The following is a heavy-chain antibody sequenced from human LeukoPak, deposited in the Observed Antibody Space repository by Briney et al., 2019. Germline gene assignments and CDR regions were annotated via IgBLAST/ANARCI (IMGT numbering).Heavy chain of an antibody. CDR1: GDSVSSNSAA. CDR3: ARETLARYCSSTSCPSFDY. V-gene: IGHV6-1*01. J-gene: IGHJ4*02. CDR2: TYYRSKWYN. D-gene: IGHD2-2*01. Sequence: SQTLSLTCAISGDSVSSNSAAWNWIRQSPSRGLEWLGRTYYRSKWYNDYAVSVKSRITINPDTSKNQFSLQLNSVTPEDTAVYYCARETLARYCSSTSCPSFDYWGQGTLVTVSS.